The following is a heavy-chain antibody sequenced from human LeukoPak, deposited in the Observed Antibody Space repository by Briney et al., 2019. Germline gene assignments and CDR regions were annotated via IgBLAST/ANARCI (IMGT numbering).Heavy chain of an antibody. V-gene: IGHV4-38-2*02. CDR2: IFHSGVT. CDR3: ARTRSPGYSGYDGFDP. CDR1: GYSISSGYY. J-gene: IGHJ5*02. Sequence: SETLSLTCTVYGYSISSGYYWGWIRQPPGKGLEWIASIFHSGVTYYIPSLKSRVTISVNTSKNQFSLKVNSVTAADTAVYYCARTRSPGYSGYDGFDPWGQGTLVTVSS. D-gene: IGHD5-12*01.